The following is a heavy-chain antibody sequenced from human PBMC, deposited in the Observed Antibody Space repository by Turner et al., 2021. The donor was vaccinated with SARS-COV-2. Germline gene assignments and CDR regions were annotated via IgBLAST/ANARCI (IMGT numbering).Heavy chain of an antibody. Sequence: EVQLLEFGGGLVLPGGSLRLSGAASGFTFSRYAMSWVRQAQGKGLEWVSAISGSGGSTYYADSVKGRFTISRDKSKNTLYLQMNSLRAEDTAVYYCAKGPRWNWDYFDYWGQGTLVTVSS. V-gene: IGHV3-23*01. D-gene: IGHD1-7*01. CDR3: AKGPRWNWDYFDY. J-gene: IGHJ4*02. CDR2: ISGSGGST. CDR1: GFTFSRYA.